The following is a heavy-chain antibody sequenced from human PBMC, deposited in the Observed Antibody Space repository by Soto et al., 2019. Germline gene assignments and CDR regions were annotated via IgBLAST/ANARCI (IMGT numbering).Heavy chain of an antibody. CDR2: INHSGST. CDR3: ARTLDYYDRSGNYL. V-gene: IGHV4-34*01. J-gene: IGHJ5*02. Sequence: SETLSLSCAVSGGSFSGYYWSWIRQPPGKGLEWIGEINHSGSTNYNPSLKSRVTISVDTSKNQFSLKLSSVTAADTAVYYCARTLDYYDRSGNYLWGQGTLVTVSS. D-gene: IGHD3-22*01. CDR1: GGSFSGYY.